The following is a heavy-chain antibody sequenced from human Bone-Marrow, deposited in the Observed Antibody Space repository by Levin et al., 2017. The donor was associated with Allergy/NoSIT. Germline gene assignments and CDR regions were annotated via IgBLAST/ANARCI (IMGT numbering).Heavy chain of an antibody. J-gene: IGHJ4*02. CDR3: AAGDYDSSGYYLFSDS. V-gene: IGHV1-69*13. CDR1: GGTFSSYA. D-gene: IGHD3-22*01. CDR2: IIPIFATT. Sequence: SVKVSCKASGGTFSSYAITWVRQAPGQGLEWMGGIIPIFATTNYAQKFQGNVTITADESTSTAYMELSSLRSEDTAVYYCAAGDYDSSGYYLFSDSWGQGTLVTVSS.